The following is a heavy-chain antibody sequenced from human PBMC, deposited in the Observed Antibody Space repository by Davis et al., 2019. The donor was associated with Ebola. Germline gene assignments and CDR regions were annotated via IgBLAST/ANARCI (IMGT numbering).Heavy chain of an antibody. CDR3: ARGPAYSYGHGHVDY. D-gene: IGHD5-18*01. V-gene: IGHV4-61*01. CDR2: IYYSGST. CDR1: GGSVSSGSYY. Sequence: SETLSLTCTVSGGSVSSGSYYWSWIRQPPGKGLEWIGYIYYSGSTNYNPSLKSRVTISVDTSKNQFSLKLSSVTAADTAVYYCARGPAYSYGHGHVDYWGQGTLVTVSS. J-gene: IGHJ4*02.